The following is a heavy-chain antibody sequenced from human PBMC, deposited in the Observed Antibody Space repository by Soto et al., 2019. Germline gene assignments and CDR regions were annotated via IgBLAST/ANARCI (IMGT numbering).Heavy chain of an antibody. CDR2: INHSGST. Sequence: SETLSLTCAVYGGSFSGYYWSWIRQPPGKGLEWIGEINHSGSTNYNPSLKSRVTISVDTSKNQFSLKLSSVTAADTAVYYCASYRSGYQIWFDPCGQGSLVT. J-gene: IGHJ5*02. V-gene: IGHV4-34*01. D-gene: IGHD3-22*01. CDR3: ASYRSGYQIWFDP. CDR1: GGSFSGYY.